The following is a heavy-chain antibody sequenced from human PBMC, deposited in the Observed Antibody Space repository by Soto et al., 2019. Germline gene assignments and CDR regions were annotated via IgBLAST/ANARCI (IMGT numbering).Heavy chain of an antibody. Sequence: SVKVSCKASGGTFSSYAISWVRQAPGQGLEWMGGIIPIFGTANYAQKFQGRATITADKSTSTAYMELRSLRSEDTAVYYCASSGGYSGSLDYWGQGTLVTVSS. V-gene: IGHV1-69*06. D-gene: IGHD5-12*01. CDR2: IIPIFGTA. CDR3: ASSGGYSGSLDY. CDR1: GGTFSSYA. J-gene: IGHJ4*02.